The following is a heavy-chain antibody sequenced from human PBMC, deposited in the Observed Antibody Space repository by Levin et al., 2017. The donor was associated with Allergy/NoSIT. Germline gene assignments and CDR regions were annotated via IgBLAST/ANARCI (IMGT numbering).Heavy chain of an antibody. CDR2: IYTSGST. D-gene: IGHD3-16*02. CDR3: AREYDYAWGSYRYTEETPWFDP. J-gene: IGHJ5*02. CDR1: GGSISSGSYY. Sequence: PSETLSLTCTVSGGSISSGSYYWSWIRQPAGKGLEWIGRIYTSGSTNYNPSLKSRVTISVDTSKNQFSLKLNSVTAADTAVYFCAREYDYAWGSYRYTEETPWFDPWGQGTLVTVSS. V-gene: IGHV4-61*02.